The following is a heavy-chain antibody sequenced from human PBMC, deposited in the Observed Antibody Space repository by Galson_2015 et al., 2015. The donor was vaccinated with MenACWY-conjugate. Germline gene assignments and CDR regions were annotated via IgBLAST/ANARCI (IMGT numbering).Heavy chain of an antibody. CDR3: AKADKQTCYGATCYYFDS. D-gene: IGHD4/OR15-4a*01. J-gene: IGHJ4*02. CDR1: GFTFSTYA. V-gene: IGHV3-23*01. Sequence: SLRLSCAASGFTFSTYAISWVRRASGKGLEWVSTISGVIGTTYQADSVKGRFTISRDDSKNTLYLQMNNLRAEDTALYICAKADKQTCYGATCYYFDSWGQGTLVTVSS. CDR2: ISGVIGTT.